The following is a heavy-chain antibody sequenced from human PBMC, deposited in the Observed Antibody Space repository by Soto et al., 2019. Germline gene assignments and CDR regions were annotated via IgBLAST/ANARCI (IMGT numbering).Heavy chain of an antibody. J-gene: IGHJ4*02. CDR3: ARQVLGRYYFDY. Sequence: QLQLQESGPGLVKPSETLSLTCTVSGGSISSSSYYWGWIRQPPGKGLEWIGSIYYSGSTYYNPSLKSRATISVDTSKNQFSLRLSSVTAADTAVYYCARQVLGRYYFDYWGQGTLVTVSS. V-gene: IGHV4-39*01. D-gene: IGHD7-27*01. CDR2: IYYSGST. CDR1: GGSISSSSYY.